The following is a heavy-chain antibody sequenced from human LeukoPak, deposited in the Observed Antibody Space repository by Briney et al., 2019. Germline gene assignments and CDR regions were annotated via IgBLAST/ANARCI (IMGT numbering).Heavy chain of an antibody. CDR2: INPNSGGT. Sequence: WASVKVSCKASGYTFTGYYMHWVRQAPGQELEWMGWINPNSGGTNYAQKFQGRVTMTRDTSISTAYMELSRLRSDDTAVYYCARERCTNGVCYTPYYGMDVWGQGTTVTVSS. J-gene: IGHJ6*02. CDR3: ARERCTNGVCYTPYYGMDV. D-gene: IGHD2-8*01. CDR1: GYTFTGYY. V-gene: IGHV1-2*02.